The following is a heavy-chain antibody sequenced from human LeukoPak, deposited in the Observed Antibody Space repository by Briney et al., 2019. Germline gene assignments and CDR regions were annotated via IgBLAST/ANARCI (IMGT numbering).Heavy chain of an antibody. D-gene: IGHD4-17*01. J-gene: IGHJ4*02. CDR3: ASVYGDGIDY. CDR2: INHSGST. Sequence: LTXXXXGXSFSSYYWSWIRQPPXKGLEWIGEINHSGSTNYNPSLKSRVTISVDTSKNQFSLKLSSVTAADTAVYYCASVYGDGIDYWGQGTLVTVSS. V-gene: IGHV4-34*01. CDR1: GXSFSSYY.